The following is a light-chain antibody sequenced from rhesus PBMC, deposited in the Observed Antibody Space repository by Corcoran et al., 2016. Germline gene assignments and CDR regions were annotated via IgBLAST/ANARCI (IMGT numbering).Light chain of an antibody. J-gene: IGKJ2*01. CDR1: ENVNNY. CDR2: KAS. V-gene: IGKV1-74*01. Sequence: DIQMTQSPSSLSVSVGDRVTITCRASENVNNYLNWYQQKPGKAPKLLIYKASTLQSGVPSRFSGSGSGTEYTFTISSLQPEDVATYYCQHGYGTPYSFGQGTKVEIK. CDR3: QHGYGTPYS.